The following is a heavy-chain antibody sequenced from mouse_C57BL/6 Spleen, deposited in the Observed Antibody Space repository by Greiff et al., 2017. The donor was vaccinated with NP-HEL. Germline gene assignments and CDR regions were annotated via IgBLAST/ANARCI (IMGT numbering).Heavy chain of an antibody. V-gene: IGHV1-54*01. J-gene: IGHJ1*03. CDR3: AREEGGLPWYFDV. Sequence: QVQLQQSGAELVRPGTSVKVSCKASGYAFTNYLIEWVKQRPGQGLEWIGVINPGSGGTNYNEKFKGKATLTADKSSSTAYMQLSSLTSEDSAVYFCAREEGGLPWYFDVWGTGTTVTVSS. CDR1: GYAFTNYL. CDR2: INPGSGGT. D-gene: IGHD2-2*01.